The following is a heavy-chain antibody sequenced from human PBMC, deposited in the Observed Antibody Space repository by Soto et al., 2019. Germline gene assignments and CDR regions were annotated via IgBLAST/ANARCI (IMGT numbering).Heavy chain of an antibody. Sequence: QVQLVESGGGVVQPGRSLRLSCEASGFTFSSYAMHWVRQAPGKGLEWVAVISYDGSNKYYADSVKGRFTISRDNSKNTLYLQMNSLRAEDTAVYYCARDVLATPNFDYWGQGTLVTVSS. CDR1: GFTFSSYA. D-gene: IGHD2-8*02. V-gene: IGHV3-30-3*01. J-gene: IGHJ4*02. CDR2: ISYDGSNK. CDR3: ARDVLATPNFDY.